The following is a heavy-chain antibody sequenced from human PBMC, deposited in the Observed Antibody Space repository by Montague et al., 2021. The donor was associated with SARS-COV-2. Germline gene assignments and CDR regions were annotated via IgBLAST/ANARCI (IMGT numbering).Heavy chain of an antibody. CDR2: TYYRSKWNN. CDR3: ERGGWGAPGTGRPFDY. J-gene: IGHJ4*02. V-gene: IGHV6-1*01. CDR1: GDSVSSNRAA. Sequence: CAISGDSVSSNRAAWNWIRQSPSRGLEWLGRTYYRSKWNNDYAVSVKSRITINPDTAKNQFSLQLNSVTPEDTVVYYCERGGWGAPGTGRPFDYWGQGTLVTVSS. D-gene: IGHD3-10*01.